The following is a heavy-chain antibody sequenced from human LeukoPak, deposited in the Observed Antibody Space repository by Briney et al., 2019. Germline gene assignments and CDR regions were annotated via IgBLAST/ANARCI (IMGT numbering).Heavy chain of an antibody. J-gene: IGHJ4*02. Sequence: PSETLSLTCTVSGGSISSYYWSWIRQPPGKGLEWIGYIYYSGSTNYNPSLKSRVTISVDTSKNQFSLKLNSVTAADTAVYYCARVRELRLGRIDYWGQGTLVTVSS. V-gene: IGHV4-59*08. CDR2: IYYSGST. CDR3: ARVRELRLGRIDY. CDR1: GGSISSYY. D-gene: IGHD3-16*01.